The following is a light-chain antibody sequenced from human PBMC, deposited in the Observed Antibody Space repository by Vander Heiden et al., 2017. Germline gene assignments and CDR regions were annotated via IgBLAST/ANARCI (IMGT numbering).Light chain of an antibody. Sequence: DIVMTQSPDSLAVSLGERATIDCKSSQSVLSSPDKKNYLIWYQQKPGQPPKLLFSMASTRESGVPDRFSDNGSGTDFTLTISSLRAEDAALYFCQQGDRLPLTFGGGTRVEIK. CDR3: QQGDRLPLT. CDR2: MAS. V-gene: IGKV4-1*01. CDR1: QSVLSSPDKKNY. J-gene: IGKJ4*01.